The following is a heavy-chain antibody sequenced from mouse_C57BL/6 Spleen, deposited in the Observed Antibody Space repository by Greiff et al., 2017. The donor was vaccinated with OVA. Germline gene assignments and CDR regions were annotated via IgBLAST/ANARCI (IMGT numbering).Heavy chain of an antibody. CDR3: ARRIYYGNYLDY. D-gene: IGHD2-1*01. Sequence: VQLQQSGAELVRPGTSVKLSCKASGYTFTSYWMHWVKQRPGQGLEWIGVIDPSDSYTNYNQKFKGKATLTVDTSSSTAYMQLSSLTSEDSAVYYCARRIYYGNYLDYWGQGTTLTVSS. V-gene: IGHV1-59*01. J-gene: IGHJ2*01. CDR2: IDPSDSYT. CDR1: GYTFTSYW.